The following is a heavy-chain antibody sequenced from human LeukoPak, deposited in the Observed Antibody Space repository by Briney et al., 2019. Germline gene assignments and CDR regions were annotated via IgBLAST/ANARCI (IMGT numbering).Heavy chain of an antibody. Sequence: GGSLRLSCATSGFTFSNYAVSWVRQAPGKGLELVSSISGSGGTTYYADSVKGRFTISRDNSKNTLYLRMNSLRAEDTAVYYCAKDPYRASSGLVDYWGQGTLVTVSS. CDR2: ISGSGGTT. CDR3: AKDPYRASSGLVDY. CDR1: GFTFSNYA. J-gene: IGHJ4*02. V-gene: IGHV3-23*01. D-gene: IGHD5-12*01.